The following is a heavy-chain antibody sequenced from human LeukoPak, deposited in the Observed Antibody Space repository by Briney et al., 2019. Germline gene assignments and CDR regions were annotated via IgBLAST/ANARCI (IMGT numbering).Heavy chain of an antibody. Sequence: ASVKVSCKASGYTFTSYYMHWVRQAPGQGLEWMGIINPSGGSTSCAQKFQGRVTMTRDTSTSTVYMELSSLRSEDTAVYYCARAGAPYGMDVWGQGTTVTVSS. J-gene: IGHJ6*02. V-gene: IGHV1-46*01. CDR2: INPSGGST. D-gene: IGHD3-10*01. CDR1: GYTFTSYY. CDR3: ARAGAPYGMDV.